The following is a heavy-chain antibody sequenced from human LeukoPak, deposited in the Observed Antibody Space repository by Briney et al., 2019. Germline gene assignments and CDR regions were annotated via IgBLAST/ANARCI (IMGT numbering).Heavy chain of an antibody. J-gene: IGHJ5*02. Sequence: SETLSLTCTVSGGSISNYYWSWIRQPPGKGLEWIGYIYYTGSTNYNPSLKSRVTISADTSKNQFSLKLSSVTAADTAVYYCARRVRTYYYDSSGYYYGSNWFDPWGQGTLVTVSS. CDR2: IYYTGST. D-gene: IGHD3-22*01. CDR3: ARRVRTYYYDSSGYYYGSNWFDP. CDR1: GGSISNYY. V-gene: IGHV4-59*01.